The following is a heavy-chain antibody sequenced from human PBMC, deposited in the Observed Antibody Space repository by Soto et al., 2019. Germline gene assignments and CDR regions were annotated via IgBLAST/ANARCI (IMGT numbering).Heavy chain of an antibody. CDR1: GYTFTNNA. CDR3: ARDQPGYSYGYGLGY. CDR2: LNAGNSNR. J-gene: IGHJ4*02. Sequence: ASVKVSCKASGYTFTNNAIHWVRQAPGQRLEWLGWLNAGNSNREYSQKFQGRIIMTKDTSASTAYMELSSLISEDTAVYYCARDQPGYSYGYGLGYWGQGTLVTVSS. V-gene: IGHV1-3*01. D-gene: IGHD5-18*01.